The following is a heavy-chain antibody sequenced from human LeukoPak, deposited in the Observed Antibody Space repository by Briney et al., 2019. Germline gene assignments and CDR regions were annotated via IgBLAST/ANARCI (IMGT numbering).Heavy chain of an antibody. Sequence: PSETLSLTCAVYGGSFSGYYWSWIRQPPGKGLEWIGEINPSGSTKYNPSLRSRVTISVDTSKNQFSLKLTSVTAADTAAYYCARVGGVTVPATFTYCYYHYGMDVWGKGTTVTVSS. CDR3: ARVGGVTVPATFTYCYYHYGMDV. V-gene: IGHV4-34*01. D-gene: IGHD2-2*01. CDR2: INPSGST. J-gene: IGHJ6*04. CDR1: GGSFSGYY.